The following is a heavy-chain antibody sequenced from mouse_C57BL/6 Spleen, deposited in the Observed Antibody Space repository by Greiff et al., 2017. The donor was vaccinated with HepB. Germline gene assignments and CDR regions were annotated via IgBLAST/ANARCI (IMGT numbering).Heavy chain of an antibody. CDR2: ISYDGSN. CDR1: GYSITSGYY. V-gene: IGHV3-6*01. Sequence: EVKLLESGPGLVKPSQSLSLTCSVTGYSITSGYYWNWIRQFPGNKLEWMGYISYDGSNNYNPSLKNRISITRDTSKNQFFLKLNSVTTEDTATYYCAGICDLPYYAMDYWGQGTSVTVSS. CDR3: AGICDLPYYAMDY. J-gene: IGHJ4*01.